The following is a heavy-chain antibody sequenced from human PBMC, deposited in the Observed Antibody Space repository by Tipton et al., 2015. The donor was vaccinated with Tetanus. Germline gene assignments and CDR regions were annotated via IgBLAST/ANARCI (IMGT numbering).Heavy chain of an antibody. CDR2: IKSDGSKT. D-gene: IGHD3-22*01. V-gene: IGHV3-74*01. Sequence: SLRLSCAASGFTFRSYWMHWVRQPPGKGLVWVSRIKSDGSKTTYADSVKGRFTISRDNAKNTLYLEMNSLRAEDTAVYYCARDQIVEQATRDHDYGVDVWGQGTTVTVSS. J-gene: IGHJ6*02. CDR3: ARDQIVEQATRDHDYGVDV. CDR1: GFTFRSYW.